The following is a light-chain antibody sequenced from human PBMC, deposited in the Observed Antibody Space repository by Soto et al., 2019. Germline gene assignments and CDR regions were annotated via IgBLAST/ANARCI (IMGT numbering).Light chain of an antibody. V-gene: IGKV1-5*01. J-gene: IGKJ1*01. Sequence: DIQMTQSPSTLSASVGDRVTITCRASQSISSGLAWYQQKQGKAPKLLIFDAPGLESGVPSRFSGSGSATEFTLTISSLQPDDFATYYCQQYSTYPWTFGQGTKVDIK. CDR2: DAP. CDR3: QQYSTYPWT. CDR1: QSISSG.